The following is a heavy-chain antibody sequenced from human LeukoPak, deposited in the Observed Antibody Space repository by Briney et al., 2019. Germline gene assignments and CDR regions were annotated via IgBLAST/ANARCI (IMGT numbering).Heavy chain of an antibody. Sequence: SETLSLTCTVSGGSISSYYWSWIRQPPGKGLEWIGYIYYSGSTNYNPSLKSRVTISVDTSKNQFSLMLSSVTAADTAVYYCARLRWYLEYWGQGTLVTVSS. D-gene: IGHD4-23*01. J-gene: IGHJ4*02. CDR1: GGSISSYY. V-gene: IGHV4-59*08. CDR2: IYYSGST. CDR3: ARLRWYLEY.